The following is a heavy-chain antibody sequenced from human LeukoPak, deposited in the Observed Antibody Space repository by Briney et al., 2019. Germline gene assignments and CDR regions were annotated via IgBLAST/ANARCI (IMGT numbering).Heavy chain of an antibody. V-gene: IGHV4-30-2*01. Sequence: SETLSLTCAVPGGSISSGGYSWSCIRQPPGKGLECIGYIYHSGSTYYNPSLKSRVTISVDRSKNQFSLKLSSVTAADTAVYYCARVQVVTYSIDYWGQGTLVTVSS. J-gene: IGHJ4*02. D-gene: IGHD4-23*01. CDR2: IYHSGST. CDR3: ARVQVVTYSIDY. CDR1: GGSISSGGYS.